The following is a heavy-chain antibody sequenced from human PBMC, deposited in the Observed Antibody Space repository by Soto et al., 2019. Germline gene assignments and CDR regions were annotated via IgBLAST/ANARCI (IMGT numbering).Heavy chain of an antibody. Sequence: GESLKISCKGSGYTFSGYWIAWVRQTPGKGLEWMGIIDPVDSETKYSPSFQGQVTMSADKSVTTAYLQWSSLKASDTAMYYCGRAYYDCYGVDVWGQGTTVTVSS. CDR1: GYTFSGYW. CDR3: GRAYYDCYGVDV. V-gene: IGHV5-51*01. CDR2: IDPVDSET. J-gene: IGHJ6*01.